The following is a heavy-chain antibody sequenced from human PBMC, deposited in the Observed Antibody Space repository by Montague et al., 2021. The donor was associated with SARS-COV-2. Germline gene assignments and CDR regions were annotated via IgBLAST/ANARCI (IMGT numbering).Heavy chain of an antibody. V-gene: IGHV4-59*01. D-gene: IGHD2-15*01. CDR3: ARALYCSGGSCYPNWFDP. CDR1: GGSISSYY. Sequence: SETLSLTCTVSGGSISSYYWSWIRQPPGKGLEWIGYIYYSGSTNYNPSLKRRVTISVDTSKNKFSLKLSSVTAADTAVYYCARALYCSGGSCYPNWFDPWGQGTLVTVSS. CDR2: IYYSGST. J-gene: IGHJ5*02.